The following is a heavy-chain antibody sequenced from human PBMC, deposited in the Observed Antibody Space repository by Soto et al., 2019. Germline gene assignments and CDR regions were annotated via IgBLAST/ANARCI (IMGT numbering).Heavy chain of an antibody. V-gene: IGHV4-59*01. CDR3: ARHRRCRTSSNWLDT. CDR1: GGSISSYY. D-gene: IGHD6-6*01. CDR2: IYYSGST. Sequence: SETLSLTCTVPGGSISSYYWSWIRQPPGKGLEWIGYIYYSGSTNYNPSLKSRVTISVDTSKNQFSLKLSSVTAADTAVYYCARHRRCRTSSNWLDTWGQGTLVTVSS. J-gene: IGHJ5*02.